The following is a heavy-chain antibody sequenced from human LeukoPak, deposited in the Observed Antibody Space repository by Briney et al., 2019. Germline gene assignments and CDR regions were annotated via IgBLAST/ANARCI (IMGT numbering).Heavy chain of an antibody. CDR2: INHSGST. Sequence: KSSETLSLTCAVYGGSFSGYYWSWIRQPPGKGLEWTGEINHSGSTNYNPSLKSRVTISVDTSKNQFSLKLRSVTAADTAVYYCARENIVNIPAAIYYYSYMDVWGKGTTVTVSS. V-gene: IGHV4-34*01. CDR3: ARENIVNIPAAIYYYSYMDV. J-gene: IGHJ6*03. D-gene: IGHD2-2*01. CDR1: GGSFSGYY.